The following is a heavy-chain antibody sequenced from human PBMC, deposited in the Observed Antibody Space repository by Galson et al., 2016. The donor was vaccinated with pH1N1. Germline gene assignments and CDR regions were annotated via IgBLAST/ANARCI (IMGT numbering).Heavy chain of an antibody. V-gene: IGHV2-70*01. CDR3: ARNLYGDYSHYFDY. CDR1: GFSLSTSGMS. Sequence: PALVKPTQTLTLTCTFSGFSLSTSGMSVSWIRQPPGKALEWLALIDWDDNKYYSTSLKTRLTISKDTSKNQVVLTMTNMDPVDTATYYCARNLYGDYSHYFDYWGQGTLVTVSS. CDR2: IDWDDNK. J-gene: IGHJ4*02. D-gene: IGHD4-17*01.